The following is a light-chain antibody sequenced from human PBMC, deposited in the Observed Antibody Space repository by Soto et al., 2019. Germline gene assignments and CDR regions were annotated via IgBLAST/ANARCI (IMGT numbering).Light chain of an antibody. Sequence: EIVITQPPATLSVCPGDRATLSCRASQSVSRTLSWYPQNPGQAPRVLIYGASTRATGIPARFSGSGSGTDFTLTISSLEPEDFALYYCQQHDILPITFGQGTRLEI. CDR3: QQHDILPIT. CDR2: GAS. CDR1: QSVSRT. V-gene: IGKV3-15*01. J-gene: IGKJ5*01.